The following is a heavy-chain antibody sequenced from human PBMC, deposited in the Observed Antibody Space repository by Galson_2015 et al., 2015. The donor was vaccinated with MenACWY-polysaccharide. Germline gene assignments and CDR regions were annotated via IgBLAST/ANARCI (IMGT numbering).Heavy chain of an antibody. CDR2: IGGSGTT. J-gene: IGHJ5*02. V-gene: IGHV3-23*01. D-gene: IGHD2-15*01. CDR3: AKANSGGICTSGWACWFDP. CDR1: GFTFTNYA. Sequence: SLRLSCAASGFTFTNYAMNWVRQAPGKGLEWVSSIGGSGTTYYADSVKGRFTISRDNSKNMVYLQMNSPRAEDTAIYYCAKANSGGICTSGWACWFDPWGQGSLLIVSS.